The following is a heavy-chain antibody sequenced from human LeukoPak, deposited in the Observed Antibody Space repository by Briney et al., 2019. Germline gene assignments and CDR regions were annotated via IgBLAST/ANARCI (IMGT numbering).Heavy chain of an antibody. J-gene: IGHJ3*02. CDR2: IYYSGST. D-gene: IGHD3-3*01. Sequence: PSETLSLTCTVSGGSISSYYWSWIRQPPGKGLEWIGYIYYSGSTNYNPSLKRRVTISVDTSKNQFSLKLSSVTAADTAVYYCARGTIFGVVIEGGAFDIWGQGTMVTVSS. CDR1: GGSISSYY. CDR3: ARGTIFGVVIEGGAFDI. V-gene: IGHV4-59*01.